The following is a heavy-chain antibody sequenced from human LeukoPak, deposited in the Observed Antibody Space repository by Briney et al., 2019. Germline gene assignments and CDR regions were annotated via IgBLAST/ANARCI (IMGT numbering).Heavy chain of an antibody. D-gene: IGHD3-9*01. Sequence: PGGSLRHSCAASGFTLSNFAMSWVRQAPGKELEWVSTISGSGGRTYYADSVKGRSTISRDNSRNTLYPDMNGLRAEDTAVYYCAKAAPRDYDILTGFYWWGQGTLVTVSS. CDR2: ISGSGGRT. CDR1: GFTLSNFA. V-gene: IGHV3-23*01. J-gene: IGHJ4*02. CDR3: AKAAPRDYDILTGFYW.